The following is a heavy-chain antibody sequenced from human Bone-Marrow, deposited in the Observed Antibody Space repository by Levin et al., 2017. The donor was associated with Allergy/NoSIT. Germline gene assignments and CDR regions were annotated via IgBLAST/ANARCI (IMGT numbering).Heavy chain of an antibody. CDR3: ASCGGDCYTL. CDR2: IYYSGST. V-gene: IGHV4-39*07. D-gene: IGHD2-21*02. J-gene: IGHJ1*01. Sequence: PSETLSLTCTVSGGSISSSSYYWGWIRQPPGKGLEWIGSIYYSGSTYYNPSLKSRATISVDTSKNQFSLKLSSVTAADTAGYYCASCGGDCYTLWGQGTLVTVSS. CDR1: GGSISSSSYY.